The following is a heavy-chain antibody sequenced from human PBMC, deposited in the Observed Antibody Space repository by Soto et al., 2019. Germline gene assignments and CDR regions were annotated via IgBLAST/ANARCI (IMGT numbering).Heavy chain of an antibody. Sequence: QVQLQESGPGLVKPSQTLSLTCTVSGGSISSGGYYWSWIRQHPGKGLEWIGYIYYSGSTYYNPSLKSRVTIPVDTSKNQFSLKLRSVTAADTAVYYCAREGGIVGATAADYWGQGTLVTVSS. CDR3: AREGGIVGATAADY. V-gene: IGHV4-31*03. CDR1: GGSISSGGYY. J-gene: IGHJ4*02. CDR2: IYYSGST. D-gene: IGHD1-26*01.